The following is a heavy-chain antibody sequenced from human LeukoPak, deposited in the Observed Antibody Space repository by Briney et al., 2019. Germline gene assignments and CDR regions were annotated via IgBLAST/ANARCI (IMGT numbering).Heavy chain of an antibody. J-gene: IGHJ4*02. CDR1: GFSFSTFA. Sequence: GGSLRLSCAASGFSFSTFAMHWVRQAPGKGLEWVAVSFDGTTKSYADSVKGRLTISRDNAKNTLYLQMNSLRVEDTAVYYCARGPTPTYYHDSPDYWGQGTLVTVSS. V-gene: IGHV3-30*03. D-gene: IGHD3-22*01. CDR2: SFDGTTK. CDR3: ARGPTPTYYHDSPDY.